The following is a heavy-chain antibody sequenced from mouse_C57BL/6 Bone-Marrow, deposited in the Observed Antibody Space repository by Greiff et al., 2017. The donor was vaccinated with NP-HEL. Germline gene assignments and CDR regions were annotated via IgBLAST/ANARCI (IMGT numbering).Heavy chain of an antibody. Sequence: QVHVKQSGAELVRPGASVKLSCKASGYTFTDYYINWVKQRPGQGLEWIARIYPGSGNTYYNEKFKGKATLTAEKSSSTAYMQLSSLTSEDSAVYFCARSGWLYYFDYWGQGTTLTVSS. D-gene: IGHD1-1*02. CDR1: GYTFTDYY. J-gene: IGHJ2*01. V-gene: IGHV1-76*01. CDR3: ARSGWLYYFDY. CDR2: IYPGSGNT.